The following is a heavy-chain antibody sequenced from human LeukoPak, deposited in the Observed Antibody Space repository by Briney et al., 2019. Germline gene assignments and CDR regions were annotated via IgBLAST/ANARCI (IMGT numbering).Heavy chain of an antibody. D-gene: IGHD4-23*01. V-gene: IGHV3-33*01. CDR1: GYSFISYG. J-gene: IGHJ3*02. CDR2: IWYDGSNK. CDR3: ATDYGGNSDAFDI. Sequence: GRSLRLSCAASGYSFISYGMHWVRQAPGKGLEWVALIWYDGSNKYYADSVKGRFTISRDNSKNTLYLQMNSLRAEDTAVYYCATDYGGNSDAFDIWGQGTMVTVSS.